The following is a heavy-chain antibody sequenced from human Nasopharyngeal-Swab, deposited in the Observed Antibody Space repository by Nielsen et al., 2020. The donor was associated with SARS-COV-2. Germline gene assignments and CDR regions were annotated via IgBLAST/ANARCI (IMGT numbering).Heavy chain of an antibody. CDR2: ISSSSSYT. CDR1: GFTFSDYY. CDR3: ARERGLRFLEWLSLWDGMDV. V-gene: IGHV3-11*05. J-gene: IGHJ6*02. Sequence: GESLKISCAASGFTFSDYYMSWIRQAPGKGLEWVSYISSSSSYTNYADSVKGRFTISRDNAKNSLYLQMNSLRAEDTAVYYCARERGLRFLEWLSLWDGMDVWGQGTTGTVSS. D-gene: IGHD3-3*01.